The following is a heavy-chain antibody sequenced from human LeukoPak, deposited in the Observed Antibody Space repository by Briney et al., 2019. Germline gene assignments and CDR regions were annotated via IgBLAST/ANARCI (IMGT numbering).Heavy chain of an antibody. D-gene: IGHD1-20*01. CDR1: GYTFTGYY. J-gene: IGHJ4*02. CDR2: INPNSGGT. Sequence: ASVKVSCKASGYTFTGYYMHWVRQAPGQGLEWMGWINPNSGGTNYAQKFQGRVTMTRDTSTSTAYMELRSLRSDDTAVYYCARENLSGITGTVEGYWGQGTLVTVSS. V-gene: IGHV1-2*02. CDR3: ARENLSGITGTVEGY.